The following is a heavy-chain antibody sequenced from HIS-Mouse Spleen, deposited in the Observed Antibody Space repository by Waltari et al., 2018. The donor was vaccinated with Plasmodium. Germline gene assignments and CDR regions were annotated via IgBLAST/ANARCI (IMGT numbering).Heavy chain of an antibody. CDR1: GFPFNSYA. J-gene: IGHJ4*02. CDR3: ARDRRLALDY. V-gene: IGHV3-30-3*01. Sequence: QVQLVESGGGVVQPGRSLRLSCSASGFPFNSYAMHWVRQAQGKGLEWVAVIPYDGSNKYYADSVKGRFTISRDNSKNTLYRQMNSLRAEDTAVYYCARDRRLALDYWGQGTLVTVSS. D-gene: IGHD2-15*01. CDR2: IPYDGSNK.